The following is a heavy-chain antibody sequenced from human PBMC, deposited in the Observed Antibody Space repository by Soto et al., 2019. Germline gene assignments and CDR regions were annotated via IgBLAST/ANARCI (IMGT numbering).Heavy chain of an antibody. CDR2: IIPMLDKT. CDR1: GGTFNNYG. Sequence: QVQLVQSGAEVRKPGSSVKVSCKASGGTFNNYGVAWVRQAPGQGLEWMGGIIPMLDKTNYDQRFQDRVTFTADTSTNTAYMELNSLTSDDTAIYFCSRAPMRDCYNYWGVFHSWGPGTLVTVSP. CDR3: SRAPMRDCYNYWGVFHS. J-gene: IGHJ4*02. V-gene: IGHV1-69*06. D-gene: IGHD5-12*01.